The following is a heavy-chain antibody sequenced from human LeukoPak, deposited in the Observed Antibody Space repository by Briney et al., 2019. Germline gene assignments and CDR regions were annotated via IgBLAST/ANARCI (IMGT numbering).Heavy chain of an antibody. CDR3: ARGYGDYYFDY. Sequence: KPSETLSLTCTVSGGSVSSGSYYWSWIRQPPGKGLEWIGYIYYSGSTNYNPSLKSRVTISVDTSKNQFSLKLSSVTAADTAVYYCARGYGDYYFDYWGQGTLVTVSS. CDR2: IYYSGST. CDR1: GGSVSSGSYY. D-gene: IGHD4-17*01. J-gene: IGHJ4*02. V-gene: IGHV4-61*01.